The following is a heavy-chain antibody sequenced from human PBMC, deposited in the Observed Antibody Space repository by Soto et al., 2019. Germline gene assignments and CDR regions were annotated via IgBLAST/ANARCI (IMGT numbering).Heavy chain of an antibody. CDR3: ARVRNHSAQDY. D-gene: IGHD3-16*01. V-gene: IGHV4-31*03. J-gene: IGHJ4*02. Sequence: QVQLQESGPGLVKPSQTLSLTCTVSGGSISSGGYYWSWIRQHPGKGLEWIGYIYYSGSTYYNPSIKSRVTISVDTSKNQSSLKLSSVTAADPAVYYCARVRNHSAQDYWGQGTLVTVSS. CDR2: IYYSGST. CDR1: GGSISSGGYY.